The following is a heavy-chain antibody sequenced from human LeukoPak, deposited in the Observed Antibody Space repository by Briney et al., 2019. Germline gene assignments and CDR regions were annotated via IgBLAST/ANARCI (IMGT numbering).Heavy chain of an antibody. Sequence: GGSLRLSCAASGFTFSTYWMNWVRQAPGKGLEWVADIKPDGSHVSYVDSVKGRFSISRDNAQNSLYLQVSSLRAEDTAIYHCAREGRLLGAFDVWGQGTMVTVSS. CDR1: GFTFSTYW. CDR2: IKPDGSHV. J-gene: IGHJ3*01. D-gene: IGHD2-15*01. CDR3: AREGRLLGAFDV. V-gene: IGHV3-7*01.